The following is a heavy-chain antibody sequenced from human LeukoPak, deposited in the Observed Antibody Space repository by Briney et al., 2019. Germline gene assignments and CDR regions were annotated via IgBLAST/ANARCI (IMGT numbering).Heavy chain of an antibody. Sequence: SETLSLTCTVSGGSISTSNYYWGWIRQPAGKGLEYIVRIYSSGITYYNPSLMSRVTLSVDTSKNRFSLRLSSVTAADTAVYYCARGFGAATGEGFDCWGQGTLVTVSS. CDR1: GGSISTSNYY. CDR3: ARGFGAATGEGFDC. J-gene: IGHJ4*02. V-gene: IGHV4-61*02. D-gene: IGHD1-26*01. CDR2: IYSSGIT.